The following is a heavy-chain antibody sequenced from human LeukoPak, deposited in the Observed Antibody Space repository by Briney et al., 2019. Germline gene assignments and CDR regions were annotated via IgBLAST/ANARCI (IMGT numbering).Heavy chain of an antibody. CDR3: ATAGDLNWFDP. V-gene: IGHV3-7*01. CDR2: IKEDGSER. CDR1: GFSFSNSW. J-gene: IGHJ5*02. Sequence: GGSLRLSCATSGFSFSNSWMSWVRQAPGKGLEWGANIKEDGSERYYLDSVEGRFAISRDNAKNSLYLQMNSMRAEDTAVYYCATAGDLNWFDPRGQGTLVIVSS. D-gene: IGHD1-14*01.